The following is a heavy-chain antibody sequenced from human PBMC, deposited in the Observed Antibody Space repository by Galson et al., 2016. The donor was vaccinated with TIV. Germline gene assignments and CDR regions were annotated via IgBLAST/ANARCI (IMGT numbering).Heavy chain of an antibody. Sequence: SLRLSCAASGFTFSSYVMTWVRQAPGKGLEWVSSISGSGISTYYAESVKGRFTISRDNSKNTLFLQMNSLRGEDTAVYYCARGRSGYFDYWGRGTLVAVSS. D-gene: IGHD3-3*01. J-gene: IGHJ4*02. CDR3: ARGRSGYFDY. CDR1: GFTFSSYV. CDR2: ISGSGIST. V-gene: IGHV3-23*01.